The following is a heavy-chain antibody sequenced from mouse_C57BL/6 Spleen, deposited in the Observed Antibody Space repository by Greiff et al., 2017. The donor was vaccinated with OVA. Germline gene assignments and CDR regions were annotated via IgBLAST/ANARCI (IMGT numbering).Heavy chain of an antibody. CDR2: IWSGGST. J-gene: IGHJ1*03. D-gene: IGHD1-1*01. CDR3: ARGSLITTVVAHWYFDV. CDR1: GFSLTSYG. Sequence: VKLVESGPGLVQPSQSLSITCTVSGFSLTSYGVHWVRQSPGKGLEWLGVIWSGGSTDYNAAFISRLSISKDNSKSQVFFKMNSLQADDTAIYYCARGSLITTVVAHWYFDVWGTGTTVTVSS. V-gene: IGHV2-2*01.